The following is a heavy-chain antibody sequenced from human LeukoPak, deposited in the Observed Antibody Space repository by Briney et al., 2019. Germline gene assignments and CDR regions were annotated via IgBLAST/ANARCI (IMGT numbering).Heavy chain of an antibody. V-gene: IGHV5-51*01. CDR3: ARRQGCSSTSCPPDY. CDR2: IYPSDSDT. Sequence: GEPLKTSCKGSGDRFTGYWIAWVAHMRRRGMEWMGFIYPSDSDTRYSPSFQGPVTCSADKSINTAYLQWSSLKASDTAMYYCARRQGCSSTSCPPDYSGQGTLVTVSS. CDR1: GDRFTGYW. J-gene: IGHJ4*02. D-gene: IGHD2-2*01.